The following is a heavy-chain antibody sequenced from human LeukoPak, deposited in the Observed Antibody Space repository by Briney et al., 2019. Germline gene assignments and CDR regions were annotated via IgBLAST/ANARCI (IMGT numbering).Heavy chain of an antibody. Sequence: GESLRLSCAASGFTFSSYAMSWVRQAPGKGLEWVSVISGSGHSTYYADSVKGRFTISRDNSKNTLCLQMNSLRAEDTALYYCAKESPHFDYWGQGTLVTVSS. CDR2: ISGSGHST. CDR3: AKESPHFDY. CDR1: GFTFSSYA. D-gene: IGHD3-3*02. V-gene: IGHV3-23*01. J-gene: IGHJ4*02.